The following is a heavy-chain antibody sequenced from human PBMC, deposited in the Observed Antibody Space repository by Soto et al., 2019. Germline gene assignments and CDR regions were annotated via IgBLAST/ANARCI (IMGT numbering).Heavy chain of an antibody. CDR2: ISGSGVST. CDR3: AKDISGSYTNWFDP. J-gene: IGHJ5*02. V-gene: IGHV3-23*01. CDR1: GFTFSSYA. Sequence: PGGSLRLSCAASGFTFSSYAMSWFRQAPGKGLEWVSAISGSGVSTYYTDSVKGRFTISRDNSKNTLYLQMNSLRAEDTAVYYCAKDISGSYTNWFDPWGQGILVTVSS. D-gene: IGHD1-26*01.